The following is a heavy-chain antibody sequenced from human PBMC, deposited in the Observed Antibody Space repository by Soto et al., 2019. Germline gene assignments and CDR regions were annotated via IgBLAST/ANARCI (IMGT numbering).Heavy chain of an antibody. J-gene: IGHJ4*02. CDR2: IYYSGST. V-gene: IGHV4-59*01. D-gene: IGHD4-17*01. CDR1: GGSISSYY. CDR3: ARGYGDYGY. Sequence: LSLTCTVSGGSISSYYWSWIRQPPGKGLEWIGYIYYSGSTNYNPSLKSRVTISVDTSKNQFSLKLSSVTAADTAVYYCARGYGDYGYWGQGTLVTVSS.